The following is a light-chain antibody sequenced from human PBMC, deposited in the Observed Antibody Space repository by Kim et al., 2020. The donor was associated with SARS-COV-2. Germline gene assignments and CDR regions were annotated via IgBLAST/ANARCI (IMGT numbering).Light chain of an antibody. CDR2: LNSDGSH. CDR3: QTWGTGILV. J-gene: IGLJ3*02. CDR1: SGHSNYA. Sequence: QLVLTQSPSASASLGASVKLTCTLSSGHSNYAIAWHQQQPEKGPRYLMKLNSDGSHSKGDGIPDHFSGSSSGAERYLTISSLQSEDEADYYCQTWGTGILVFGGGTQLTVL. V-gene: IGLV4-69*01.